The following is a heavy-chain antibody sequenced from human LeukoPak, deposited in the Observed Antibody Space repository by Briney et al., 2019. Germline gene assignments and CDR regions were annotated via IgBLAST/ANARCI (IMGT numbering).Heavy chain of an antibody. CDR2: INPNSGGT. CDR3: AGHGPPLSDTAMDPATPPDY. D-gene: IGHD5-18*01. Sequence: EASVKVSCKASGYTFTGYYMHWVRQAPGQGLEWMGWINPNSGGTNYAQKFQGRVTMTRDTSISTAYMELGRLRSDDTAVYYCAGHGPPLSDTAMDPATPPDYWGQGTLVTVSS. V-gene: IGHV1-2*02. CDR1: GYTFTGYY. J-gene: IGHJ4*02.